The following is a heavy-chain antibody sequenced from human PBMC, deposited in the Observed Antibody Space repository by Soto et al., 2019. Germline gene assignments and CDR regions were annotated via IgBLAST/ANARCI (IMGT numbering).Heavy chain of an antibody. CDR3: AKDIACMAARRVAGYSTSWYHEN. Sequence: GMGLEWVSAISGSGSNTYYTDSVKGRFTISRDNSKNTLYLQLNSLRAEDTAVYYCAKDIACMAARRVAGYSTSWYHENWGQGTLGTVSS. V-gene: IGHV3-23*01. J-gene: IGHJ4*03. CDR2: ISGSGSNT. D-gene: IGHD6-13*01.